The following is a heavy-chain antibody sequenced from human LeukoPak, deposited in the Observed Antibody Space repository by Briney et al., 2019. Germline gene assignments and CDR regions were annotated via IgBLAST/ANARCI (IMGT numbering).Heavy chain of an antibody. V-gene: IGHV3-20*04. D-gene: IGHD6-19*01. CDR2: INWSGGRT. CDR1: GFTFDDYG. Sequence: GGSLRLSCAASGFTFDDYGMSWVRQAPGKGLEWVSGINWSGGRTGYADSVKGRFPISRDNAKNSLYLQMNSLRAEDTALYYCAKRSNSGWNLDYWGQGTLVTVSS. CDR3: AKRSNSGWNLDY. J-gene: IGHJ4*02.